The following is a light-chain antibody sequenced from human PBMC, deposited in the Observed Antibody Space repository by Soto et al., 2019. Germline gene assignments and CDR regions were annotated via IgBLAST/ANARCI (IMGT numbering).Light chain of an antibody. J-gene: IGLJ2*01. CDR1: SSDVGSYNY. CDR2: EVN. V-gene: IGLV2-8*01. Sequence: QSALTQPASVSGSPGQSITISCTGTSSDVGSYNYVSWYQQHPGKVPKLIIYEVNKRPSGVPDRFSGSKSGSTASLTVSGLQAEDEADYYCSSFAVSPVVFGGGTKLTVL. CDR3: SSFAVSPVV.